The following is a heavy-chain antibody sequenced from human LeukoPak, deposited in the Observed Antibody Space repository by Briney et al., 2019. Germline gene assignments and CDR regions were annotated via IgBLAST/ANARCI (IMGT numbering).Heavy chain of an antibody. CDR1: GGSISSSKW. D-gene: IGHD3-22*01. CDR2: VLHSGNT. CDR3: ARSRGIEYYYDSSGYYYFWFDP. V-gene: IGHV4-4*02. Sequence: SGTLSLTCAVSGGSISSSKWRSWLRQPPGKGLEWIGEVLHSGNTNYNPSLKSRVTISVDTSKNQFSLKLSSVTAADTAVYYCARSRGIEYYYDSSGYYYFWFDPWGQGTLVTVSS. J-gene: IGHJ5*02.